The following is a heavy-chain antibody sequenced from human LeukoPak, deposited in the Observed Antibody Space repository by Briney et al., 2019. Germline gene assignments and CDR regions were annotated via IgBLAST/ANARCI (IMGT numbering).Heavy chain of an antibody. J-gene: IGHJ3*02. CDR2: IYSGGAI. Sequence: GGSLRLSCAVSGFTVSSHYITWVRQAPGKGPEWVSLIYSGGAIYYADSVRGRFTLSRDNSKNTVYLQINSLRVEDTAMYYCANVGAFNIWGQGIMVTVSS. V-gene: IGHV3-66*01. CDR3: ANVGAFNI. CDR1: GFTVSSHY.